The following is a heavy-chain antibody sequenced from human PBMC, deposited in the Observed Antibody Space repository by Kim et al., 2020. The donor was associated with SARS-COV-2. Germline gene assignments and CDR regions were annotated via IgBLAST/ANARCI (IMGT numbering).Heavy chain of an antibody. Sequence: GGSLRLSCAASGFTVSSNYMSWVRQAPGKGLEWVSLIYAGATTYYADSVKGRFTISRDNSKNTLYLQMNSLRAEDTAVYYCARDLRFDYWGQGTLVTVSS. J-gene: IGHJ4*02. V-gene: IGHV3-53*01. CDR3: ARDLRFDY. CDR2: IYAGATT. CDR1: GFTVSSNY. D-gene: IGHD3-9*01.